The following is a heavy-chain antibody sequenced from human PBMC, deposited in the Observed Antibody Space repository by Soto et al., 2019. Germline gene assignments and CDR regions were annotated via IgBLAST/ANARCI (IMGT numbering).Heavy chain of an antibody. CDR3: ANLLWSSNYYDTADYRATNYGAFDI. V-gene: IGHV3-30*18. CDR1: GFTFDNYG. Sequence: QMQLVESGGGVVQPGTSLRVSCVASGFTFDNYGIHWVRQAPGKGLEWVAVVSYDGGVKLYADSVRDRFAISRDNSKNMLYLQMDSLRLAGTAVYHCANLLWSSNYYDTADYRATNYGAFDICGQGIMMTVS. J-gene: IGHJ3*02. CDR2: VSYDGGVK. D-gene: IGHD3-22*01.